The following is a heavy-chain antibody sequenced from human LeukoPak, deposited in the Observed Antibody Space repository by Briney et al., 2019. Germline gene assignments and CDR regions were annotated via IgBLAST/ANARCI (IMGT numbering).Heavy chain of an antibody. CDR1: GGSISSGDYY. Sequence: TLSLTCTVSGGSISSGDYYWSWNRQPPGKGLEWIGYIYYSGSTYYNPSLKSRVTISVDTSKNQFSLKLSSVTAADTAVYYGAVGGDDRLAFDIWGQRTMVTVSS. CDR3: AVGGDDRLAFDI. D-gene: IGHD1-1*01. V-gene: IGHV4-30-4*08. J-gene: IGHJ3*02. CDR2: IYYSGST.